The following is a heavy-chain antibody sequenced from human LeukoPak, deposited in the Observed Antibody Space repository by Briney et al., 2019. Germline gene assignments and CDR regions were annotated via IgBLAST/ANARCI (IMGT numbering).Heavy chain of an antibody. D-gene: IGHD6-19*01. J-gene: IGHJ4*02. CDR1: GGSISSSSYY. Sequence: PSETLSLTCTVSGGSISSSSYYWGWIRQPPGKGLEWIGSIYYSGSTYYNPSLKSRFTISVDTSKNQFSLKLSSVTAADTAVYYCARSLAGSAKVDYWGQGTLVTVS. CDR2: IYYSGST. V-gene: IGHV4-39*01. CDR3: ARSLAGSAKVDY.